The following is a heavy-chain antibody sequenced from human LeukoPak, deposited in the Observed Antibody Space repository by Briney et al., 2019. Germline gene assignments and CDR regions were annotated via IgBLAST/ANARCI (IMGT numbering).Heavy chain of an antibody. CDR2: MYYSGTT. CDR3: ARDVGAARPDHDAFAI. Sequence: ATLSLTCTVSGVSICSSSYYWGWIRQPPGKGLEWIGSMYYSGTTYYNPSLKSRVTLSPGTSKNQFSLKLSSVTAADTAVYYCARDVGAARPDHDAFAIWGQGTMVTVSS. V-gene: IGHV4-39*07. CDR1: GVSICSSSYY. J-gene: IGHJ3*02. D-gene: IGHD6-6*01.